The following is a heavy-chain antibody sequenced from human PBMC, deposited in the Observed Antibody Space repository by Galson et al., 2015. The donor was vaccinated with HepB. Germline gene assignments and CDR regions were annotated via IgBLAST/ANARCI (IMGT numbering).Heavy chain of an antibody. V-gene: IGHV3-33*01. CDR1: GFTFSSYG. D-gene: IGHD3-16*02. CDR3: ARGHYDYIWGSYRYNFGDY. J-gene: IGHJ4*02. CDR2: IWYDGSNK. Sequence: SLRLSCAASGFTFSSYGMHWVRQAPGKGLEWVAVIWYDGSNKYYADSVKGRFTISRDNSKNTLYLQMNSLRAEDTAVYYCARGHYDYIWGSYRYNFGDYWGQGTLVTVSS.